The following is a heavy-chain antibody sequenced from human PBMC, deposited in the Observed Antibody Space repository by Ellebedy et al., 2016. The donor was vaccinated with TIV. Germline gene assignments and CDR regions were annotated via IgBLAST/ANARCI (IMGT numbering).Heavy chain of an antibody. Sequence: AASVKVSCKASGGSFSSYAINWVRQHPGQGLEWMGGIIPIFGTTNYAQKFRGRVTITADESTSTAYMELSSLRSEDTAVYYCATNGCSGGSCYWSWFDPWGQGTLVTVSS. CDR1: GGSFSSYA. D-gene: IGHD2-15*01. J-gene: IGHJ5*02. V-gene: IGHV1-69*13. CDR2: IIPIFGTT. CDR3: ATNGCSGGSCYWSWFDP.